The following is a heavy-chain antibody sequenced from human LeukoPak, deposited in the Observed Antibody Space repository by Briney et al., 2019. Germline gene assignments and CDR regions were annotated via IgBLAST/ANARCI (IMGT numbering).Heavy chain of an antibody. CDR1: GFTFSRYA. J-gene: IGHJ3*02. Sequence: GGSPGPSLAAPGFTFSRYAMSWGRQAPGEGLGGISGFIGSGGSTYYADSVKGRFTISRDNSKNTLYLQMNSLRAEDTAVYYCAKDRLSGSYYDGAFDIWGQGTMVTVSS. CDR3: AKDRLSGSYYDGAFDI. D-gene: IGHD1-26*01. V-gene: IGHV3-23*01. CDR2: FIGSGGST.